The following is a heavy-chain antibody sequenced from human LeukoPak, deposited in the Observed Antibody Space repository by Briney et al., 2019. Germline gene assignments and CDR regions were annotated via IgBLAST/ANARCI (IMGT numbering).Heavy chain of an antibody. CDR1: GGSISSGGYY. D-gene: IGHD3-22*01. CDR3: ASLYYYDSSGYPDYYYYGMDV. Sequence: SETLSLTCTVSGGSISSGGYYWSWIRQHPGKGLEWIGYIYYSGSTYYNPSLKSRVTISVDTSKNQFSLKLSSVTAADTAVYYCASLYYYDSSGYPDYYYYGMDVWGQGTTVTVSS. CDR2: IYYSGST. J-gene: IGHJ6*02. V-gene: IGHV4-31*03.